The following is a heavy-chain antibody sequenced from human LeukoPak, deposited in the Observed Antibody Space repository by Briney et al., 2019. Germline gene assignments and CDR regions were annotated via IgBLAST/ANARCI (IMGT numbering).Heavy chain of an antibody. CDR2: ISGSGGST. CDR1: GFTFSSYA. CDR3: AKGYSSGWYYFDY. V-gene: IGHV3-23*01. J-gene: IGHJ4*02. Sequence: PGGSLRLSCAASGFTFSSYAMSWVRQAPGKGLEWVSAISGSGGSTYYADSVEGRFTISRGNSKNTLYLQMNSLRAEDTAVYYCAKGYSSGWYYFDYWGQGTLATVSS. D-gene: IGHD6-19*01.